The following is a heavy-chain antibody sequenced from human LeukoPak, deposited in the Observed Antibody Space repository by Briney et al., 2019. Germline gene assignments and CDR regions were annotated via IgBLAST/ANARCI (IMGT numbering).Heavy chain of an antibody. CDR3: AIFPVVTPGMDV. D-gene: IGHD4-23*01. V-gene: IGHV3-21*01. J-gene: IGHJ6*02. CDR1: GFTFSSYS. Sequence: GGSLRLSCAASGFTFSSYSMNWVRQAPGKGLEWVSSISSSSSYIYYADLVKGRFTISRDNAKNSLYLQMNSLRAEDTAVYYCAIFPVVTPGMDVWGQGTTVTVSS. CDR2: ISSSSSYI.